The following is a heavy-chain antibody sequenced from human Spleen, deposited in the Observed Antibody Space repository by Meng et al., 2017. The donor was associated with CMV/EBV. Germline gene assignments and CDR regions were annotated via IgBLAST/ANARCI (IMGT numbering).Heavy chain of an antibody. CDR3: AGDRGQGYSSSSGSDY. D-gene: IGHD6-6*01. Sequence: ASVKVSCKASGYTFTSYGISWVRQAPGQGLEWMGWISAYNGNTNYAQKLQGRVTMTTDTSTSTGYMELRSLRSDDTAVYYCAGDRGQGYSSSSGSDYWGQGTLVTVSS. V-gene: IGHV1-18*01. J-gene: IGHJ4*02. CDR1: GYTFTSYG. CDR2: ISAYNGNT.